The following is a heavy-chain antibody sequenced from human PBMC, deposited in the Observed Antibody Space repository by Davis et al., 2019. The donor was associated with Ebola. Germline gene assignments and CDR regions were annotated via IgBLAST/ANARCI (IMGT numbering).Heavy chain of an antibody. J-gene: IGHJ6*02. CDR1: GYTFTNYY. Sequence: ASVKVSCKASGYTFTNYYMHWERQAPGQGLEWMGMINPNDGRTIYAQKFQGRVTVTRDTSTTTVYMDLSSLRSEDTAVYFCARLSSTWSSLYGMDVWGQGTTVTVSS. CDR2: INPNDGRT. D-gene: IGHD6-13*01. V-gene: IGHV1-46*01. CDR3: ARLSSTWSSLYGMDV.